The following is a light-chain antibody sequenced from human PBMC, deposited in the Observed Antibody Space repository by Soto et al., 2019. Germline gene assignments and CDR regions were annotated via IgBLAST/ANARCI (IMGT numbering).Light chain of an antibody. CDR1: QSVSSN. Sequence: EIVMTQSPATLSVSPGERATLSCRASQSVSSNVAWYQQIPGQTPRLLSYGASTSATGIPVRFSGSGSGTEFTLIISSMLSEDFAVYYCHQYDDGPYTFGQGTKVEI. V-gene: IGKV3-15*01. CDR2: GAS. CDR3: HQYDDGPYT. J-gene: IGKJ2*01.